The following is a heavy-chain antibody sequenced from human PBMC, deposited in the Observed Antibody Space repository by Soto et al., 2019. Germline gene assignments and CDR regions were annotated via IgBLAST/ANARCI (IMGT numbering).Heavy chain of an antibody. CDR3: PRQGTSRGSDYAAFDL. D-gene: IGHD3-10*01. CDR1: GYTFIYFW. Sequence: PGESLKISCQASGYTFIYFWVAWVRQVPGKGLEWMGVIYPGASDIRYSPSFEGHVTISADKSTNTAYLQWSSLEAADTAIYYCPRQGTSRGSDYAAFDLWGQGTLVTVSS. CDR2: IYPGASDI. V-gene: IGHV5-51*01. J-gene: IGHJ4*02.